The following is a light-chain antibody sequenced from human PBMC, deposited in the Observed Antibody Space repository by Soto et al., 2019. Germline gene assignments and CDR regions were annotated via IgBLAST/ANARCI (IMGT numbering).Light chain of an antibody. J-gene: IGLJ2*01. CDR2: MNN. CDR3: ASWDDSLRGRV. V-gene: IGLV1-47*01. CDR1: SSNIGSNY. Sequence: QSVLTQPPSASGTPGQRVTISCSGSSSNIGSNYVYWYQHLPGTAPKLLIYMNNQRPSWVPDRFSGSKSGTSASLAISGLRSEDEADYFCASWDDSLRGRVFGGGTKLTVL.